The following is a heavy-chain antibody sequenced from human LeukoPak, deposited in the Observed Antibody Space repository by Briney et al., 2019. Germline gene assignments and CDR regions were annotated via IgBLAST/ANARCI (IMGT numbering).Heavy chain of an antibody. Sequence: GGSLRLSCAASGFTFSSYAMHWVRQAPGKGLEWVAVISYDGSNKYYADSVKGRFTISRDNSKNTLYLQMNSLRAEDTAVYYCARDQLCSGGSCYSKSRHYYGMDVWGQGTTVTVSS. CDR1: GFTFSSYA. V-gene: IGHV3-30*04. CDR2: ISYDGSNK. J-gene: IGHJ6*02. D-gene: IGHD2-15*01. CDR3: ARDQLCSGGSCYSKSRHYYGMDV.